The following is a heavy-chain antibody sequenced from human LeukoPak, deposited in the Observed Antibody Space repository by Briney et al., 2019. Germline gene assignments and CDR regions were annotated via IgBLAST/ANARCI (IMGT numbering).Heavy chain of an antibody. CDR3: ARDSGLPTPRYNWFDP. Sequence: SETLSLTCTVSGGSISSYYWSWIRQPPGKGLEWIGYIYYSGSTNYNPSLKSRVTISVVPSKNQFSLKLSSVTAADTAVYYCARDSGLPTPRYNWFDPWGQGTLVTVSS. CDR2: IYYSGST. CDR1: GGSISSYY. J-gene: IGHJ5*02. D-gene: IGHD3-10*01. V-gene: IGHV4-59*01.